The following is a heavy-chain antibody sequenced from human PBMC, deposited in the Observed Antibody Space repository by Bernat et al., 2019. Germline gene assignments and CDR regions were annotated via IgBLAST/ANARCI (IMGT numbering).Heavy chain of an antibody. CDR3: ARAGNGVGEASIDY. CDR2: IYYSGST. D-gene: IGHD3-10*01. CDR1: GGSISSGDYY. V-gene: IGHV4-30-4*01. J-gene: IGHJ4*02. Sequence: QVQLQESGPGLVKPSQTLSLTCTVSGGSISSGDYYWSWIRQPPGKGLEWIGYIYYSGSTYYNPSLRSRVTISVDTSNNQFSLKLSSETAADTAVYYCARAGNGVGEASIDYWGQGTLVTVSS.